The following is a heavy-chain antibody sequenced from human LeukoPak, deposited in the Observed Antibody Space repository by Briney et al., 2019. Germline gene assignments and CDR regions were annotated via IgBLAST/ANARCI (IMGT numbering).Heavy chain of an antibody. CDR2: IKSDESET. CDR3: AKCPYYDILTGYYYFDY. J-gene: IGHJ4*02. CDR1: GFTFSSYW. V-gene: IGHV3-74*01. Sequence: GGSLRLSCAASGFTFSSYWMHWVRQAPGEGLVWVSRIKSDESETTYADSVKGRFTISRDNAKNTLYLQMNSLRAEDTAVYYCAKCPYYDILTGYYYFDYWGQGTLVTVSS. D-gene: IGHD3-9*01.